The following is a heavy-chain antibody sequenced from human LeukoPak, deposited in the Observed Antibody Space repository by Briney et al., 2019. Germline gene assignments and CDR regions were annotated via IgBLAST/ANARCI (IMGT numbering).Heavy chain of an antibody. CDR1: GGSISSSSYY. V-gene: IGHV4-39*07. J-gene: IGHJ3*02. CDR3: ASPMTLVLRGLAGIDAFNI. Sequence: SETLSLTCTVSGGSISSSSYYWGWIRQPPGKGLEWIGSIYYSGSTYYSPSLRSRVTMSLDRSKNQFSLNLSSATAADTAVYYCASPMTLVLRGLAGIDAFNIWDQGTMVTVSS. D-gene: IGHD3-22*01. CDR2: IYYSGST.